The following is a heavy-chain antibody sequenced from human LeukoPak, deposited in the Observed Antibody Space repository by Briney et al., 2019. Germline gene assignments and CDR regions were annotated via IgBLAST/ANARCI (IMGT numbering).Heavy chain of an antibody. V-gene: IGHV3-23*01. CDR3: AKRALGSFYYFDY. CDR1: GFTFSSSA. J-gene: IGHJ4*02. CDR2: IGGSGGST. Sequence: GGSLRLSCVASGFTFSSSAMSWVRQAPGKGLEWVSAIGGSGGSTYYADSVKGRVTISRDNSKNTLYLQMNSPRDEDTALYYCAKRALGSFYYFDYWGQGALVTVSS.